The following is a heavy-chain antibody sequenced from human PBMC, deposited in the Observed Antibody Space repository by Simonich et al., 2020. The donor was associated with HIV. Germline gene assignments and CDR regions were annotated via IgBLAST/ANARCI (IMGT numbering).Heavy chain of an antibody. CDR1: GYSFTSYW. CDR3: VRRLAVAGTYWYFDL. V-gene: IGHV5-51*03. J-gene: IGHJ2*01. Sequence: EVQLVQSGAEVKKPGESLKISCKGSGYSFTSYWIGWVRQMPGKGLEWMGISHPGDSDTTDSPSFQGQVTIPADKSIITAYLQWSSLKASDTAMYYCVRRLAVAGTYWYFDLWGRGTLVTVSS. CDR2: SHPGDSDT. D-gene: IGHD6-19*01.